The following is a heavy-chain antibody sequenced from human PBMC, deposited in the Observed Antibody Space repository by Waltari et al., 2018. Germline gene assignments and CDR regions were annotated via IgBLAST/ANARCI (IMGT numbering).Heavy chain of an antibody. D-gene: IGHD3-3*01. J-gene: IGHJ4*02. CDR2: IKEDGSEG. V-gene: IGHV3-7*01. CDR3: ATREWYRMDY. CDR1: GFTFRRFW. Sequence: EVQLVESGGGLVQPGGSLRISCAASGFTFRRFWMTWVRQAPGKGKEWVANIKEDGSEGYYVDSVKGRFTISRDNTKNALYLQMNSLRAEDTAVYYCATREWYRMDYWGQGALVTVSS.